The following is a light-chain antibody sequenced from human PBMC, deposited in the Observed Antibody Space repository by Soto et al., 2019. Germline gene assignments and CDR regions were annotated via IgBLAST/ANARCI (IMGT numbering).Light chain of an antibody. V-gene: IGKV1-5*03. J-gene: IGKJ1*01. CDR2: KAS. Sequence: DIPMTQSPSTLSASVGDRVTITCRARQSINSWLAWYQQKPGEAPKLLIFKASTLQGGDPSRFSGSGSGTEFTLTISSLQPYDFATYYCQQYGCNARTFGQGTKVEIK. CDR1: QSINSW. CDR3: QQYGCNART.